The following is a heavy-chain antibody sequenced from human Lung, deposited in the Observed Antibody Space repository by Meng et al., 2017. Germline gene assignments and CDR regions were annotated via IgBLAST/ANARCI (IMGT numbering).Heavy chain of an antibody. CDR1: GDSVSSGGYY. Sequence: QGQLQGSDPGLVGPSETLSLTCTVSGDSVSSGGYYWSWIRQPPGKGLEWIGYVYFSGITNYTPSLKSRVTISLDTSKNQFSLKLNSVTAADTAVYYCARGGTVVNLGYWGPGTLVTVSS. D-gene: IGHD4-23*01. CDR2: VYFSGIT. CDR3: ARGGTVVNLGY. V-gene: IGHV4-61*08. J-gene: IGHJ4*02.